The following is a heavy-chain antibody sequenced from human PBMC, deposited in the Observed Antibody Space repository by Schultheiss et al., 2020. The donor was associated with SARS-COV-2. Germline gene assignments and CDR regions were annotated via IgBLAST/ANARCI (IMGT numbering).Heavy chain of an antibody. J-gene: IGHJ6*02. D-gene: IGHD2-15*01. CDR3: ARDKWVVVAGADYYYYGMDV. CDR1: GGTFSSYA. V-gene: IGHV7-4-1*02. CDR2: INTNTGNP. Sequence: ASVKVSCKASGGTFSSYAISWVRQAPGQGLEWMGWINTNTGNPTYAQGFTGRFVFSLDTSVSTAYLQISSLKAEDTAVYYCARDKWVVVAGADYYYYGMDVWGQGTTVTVSS.